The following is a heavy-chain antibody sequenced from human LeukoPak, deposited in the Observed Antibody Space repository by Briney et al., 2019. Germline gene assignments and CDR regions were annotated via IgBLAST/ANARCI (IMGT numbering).Heavy chain of an antibody. D-gene: IGHD6-13*01. J-gene: IGHJ1*01. CDR2: ISSDSNFI. CDR1: GLTFSSYS. Sequence: PGGSLRLSCAASGLTFSSYSMNWVRQAPGKGLEWVSSISSDSNFIYQADSVQGRFTTSRGNAKSSLYLQMNSLRAEDTAVYYCTTPAAGPRAEYSQHWGQGTLVTVSS. V-gene: IGHV3-21*01. CDR3: TTPAAGPRAEYSQH.